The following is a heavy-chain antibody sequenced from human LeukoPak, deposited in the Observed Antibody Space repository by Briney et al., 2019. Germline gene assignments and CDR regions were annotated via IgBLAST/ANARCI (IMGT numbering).Heavy chain of an antibody. CDR3: AREPPPWSYFDY. J-gene: IGHJ4*02. V-gene: IGHV1-46*01. D-gene: IGHD2-15*01. Sequence: ASVKVSCKASGYTFTSYYMHWVRQAPGQGLKWIGVINPSGGSAGYAQKFQGRVTMTRDTSTSTVYMELSSLRSEDTAVYYCAREPPPWSYFDYWGQGTLVTVSS. CDR2: INPSGGSA. CDR1: GYTFTSYY.